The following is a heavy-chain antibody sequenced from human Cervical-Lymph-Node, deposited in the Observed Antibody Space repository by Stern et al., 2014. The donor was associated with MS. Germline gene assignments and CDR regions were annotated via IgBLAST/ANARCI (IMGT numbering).Heavy chain of an antibody. CDR3: ARIDGNYGSGSFLNFDS. D-gene: IGHD3-10*01. J-gene: IGHJ4*02. CDR1: GFSLRTPGMS. CDR2: VDWDDEK. Sequence: TLKESGPTLVKPSQTLTLTCPFSGFSLRTPGMSVTWVRQPPGKALEWLALVDWDDEKYFSTSLKTRLPISRATSNNQVVLTMANMTPADTATYFCARIDGNYGSGSFLNFDSWGQGILVTVSS. V-gene: IGHV2-70*20.